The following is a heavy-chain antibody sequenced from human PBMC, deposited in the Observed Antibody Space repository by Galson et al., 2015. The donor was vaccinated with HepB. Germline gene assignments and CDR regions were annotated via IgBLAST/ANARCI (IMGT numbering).Heavy chain of an antibody. V-gene: IGHV4-34*01. J-gene: IGHJ4*02. D-gene: IGHD4-11*01. CDR1: GGLFTGHY. Sequence: ETLSLTCAVSGGLFTGHYWSWIRQPPGKALEWIGEINHTGNTNYSPSLKSRVSISIDTSKNQFSLRLTSVTAADTALYFCARFPTTFFDYWGQGTLVIVSS. CDR2: INHTGNT. CDR3: ARFPTTFFDY.